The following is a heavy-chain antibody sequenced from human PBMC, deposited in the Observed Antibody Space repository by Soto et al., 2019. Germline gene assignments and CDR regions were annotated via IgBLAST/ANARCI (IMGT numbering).Heavy chain of an antibody. V-gene: IGHV1-18*01. CDR2: ISGYNGNP. CDR3: ARPTDFYYCAMDV. Sequence: QVQLVQSGADVKKPGASVKVSCKASGYTFTSFGINWVRQAPGQGLEWMGWISGYNGNPNYAQNLQDRVTMTRDTSTSTAYMELRSLRSDDTAVYYCARPTDFYYCAMDVWGHGTTVTVSS. CDR1: GYTFTSFG. J-gene: IGHJ6*02.